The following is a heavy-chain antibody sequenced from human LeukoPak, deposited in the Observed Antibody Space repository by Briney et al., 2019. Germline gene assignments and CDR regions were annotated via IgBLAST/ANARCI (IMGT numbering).Heavy chain of an antibody. J-gene: IGHJ6*03. V-gene: IGHV4-59*08. D-gene: IGHD6-19*01. CDR1: GGSISSYY. Sequence: PSETLSLTCTVSGGSISSYYWSWIRQPPGKGLEWIGYIYYSGSTNYNPSLKSRVTISVDTSKNQFSLKLSSVTAADTAVYYCARLSGWPAYYMDVWGKGTTVTVS. CDR3: ARLSGWPAYYMDV. CDR2: IYYSGST.